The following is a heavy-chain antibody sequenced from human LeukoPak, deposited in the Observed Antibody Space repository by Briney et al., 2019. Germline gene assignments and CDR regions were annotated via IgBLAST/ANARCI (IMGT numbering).Heavy chain of an antibody. CDR2: VSNDGSNK. Sequence: GGSLRLSCAASGFIFSNYGMRWVRQAPDKGLDWVAVVSNDGSNKYYADSVKGRFTISRDNSKSTLYLQMDSLRAEDTAVYYCARWRTARTGFDYWGQGTLVTVSS. D-gene: IGHD3/OR15-3a*01. J-gene: IGHJ4*02. CDR1: GFIFSNYG. V-gene: IGHV3-30*03. CDR3: ARWRTARTGFDY.